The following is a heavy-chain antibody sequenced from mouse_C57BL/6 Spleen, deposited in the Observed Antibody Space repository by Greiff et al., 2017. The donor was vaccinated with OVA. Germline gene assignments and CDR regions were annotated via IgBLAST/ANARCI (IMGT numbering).Heavy chain of an antibody. D-gene: IGHD2-1*01. CDR3: ARPSGNYLGAY. J-gene: IGHJ3*01. CDR2: IDPSDSYT. V-gene: IGHV1-50*01. CDR1: GYTFTSYW. Sequence: QVQLQQPGAELVKPGASVKLSCKASGYTFTSYWMQWVKQRPGQGLEWIGEIDPSDSYTNYNQKFKGRATLTVDTSSSTAYMQLSSLTSEDSAVYYCARPSGNYLGAYWGQGTLVTVSA.